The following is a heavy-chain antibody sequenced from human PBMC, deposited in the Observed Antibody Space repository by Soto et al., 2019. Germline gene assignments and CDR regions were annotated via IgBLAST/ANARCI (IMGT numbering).Heavy chain of an antibody. CDR3: ARDPSSIAVAGRGGAFDI. CDR1: GGTFSSYA. V-gene: IGHV1-69*13. J-gene: IGHJ3*02. CDR2: IIPIFGTA. Sequence: SVKVSCKASGGTFSSYAISWVRQAPGQGLEWMGGIIPIFGTANYAQKFQGRVTITADESTSTAYMELSSLRSEDTAVYYCARDPSSIAVAGRGGAFDIWGQGTMVTV. D-gene: IGHD6-19*01.